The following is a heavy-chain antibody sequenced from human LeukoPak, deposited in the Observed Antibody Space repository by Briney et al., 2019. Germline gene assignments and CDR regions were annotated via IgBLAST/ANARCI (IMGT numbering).Heavy chain of an antibody. Sequence: SVKVSCKASGGTFSSYAISWVRQAPGQGLEWMGGIIPIFGTANYAQKFQGRVTITADESTSTAYMELSSLRSEDTAVYYCARDQGIVGATISVAFDIWGQGTMVTVSS. J-gene: IGHJ3*02. V-gene: IGHV1-69*13. D-gene: IGHD1-26*01. CDR2: IIPIFGTA. CDR1: GGTFSSYA. CDR3: ARDQGIVGATISVAFDI.